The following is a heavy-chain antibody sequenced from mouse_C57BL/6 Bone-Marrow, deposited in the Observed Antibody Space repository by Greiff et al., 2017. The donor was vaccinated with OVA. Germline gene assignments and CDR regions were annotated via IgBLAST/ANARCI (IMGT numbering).Heavy chain of an antibody. CDR2: ISSGGSYT. J-gene: IGHJ3*01. Sequence: EVQLVESGADLVKPGGSVKLSCAASGFTFSSYDMSWVRQTPDKRLEWVATISSGGSYTNYPDSVKGRFTITRDNANNTLYLQMSSLKSEDTTMDYCARRQVRSFAYWGQGTLVTVSA. CDR3: ARRQVRSFAY. CDR1: GFTFSSYD. V-gene: IGHV5-6*01. D-gene: IGHD2-14*01.